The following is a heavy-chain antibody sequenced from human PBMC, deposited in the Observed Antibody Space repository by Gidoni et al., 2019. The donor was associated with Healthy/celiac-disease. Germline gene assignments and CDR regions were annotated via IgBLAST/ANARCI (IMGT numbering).Heavy chain of an antibody. CDR1: GYTFTRSW. CDR2: IYPGALDT. Sequence: VQLVQSGAEVKKPGEALRLSCKGSGYTFTRSWIGWVRQMHGKGLEWLGIIYPGALDTRSRPSSQVQVPISADKSINTASLRWSSLKASDTAMYYCAREHYSDVWGQGTTVTVSS. V-gene: IGHV5-51*01. D-gene: IGHD2-21*01. J-gene: IGHJ6*02. CDR3: AREHYSDV.